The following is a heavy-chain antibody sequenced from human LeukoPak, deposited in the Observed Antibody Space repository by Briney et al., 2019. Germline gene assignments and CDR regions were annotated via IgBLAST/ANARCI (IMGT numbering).Heavy chain of an antibody. Sequence: GGSLRLSRAASGFTFSSYSMNWVRQAPGKGLEWVSSISSSSSYIYYADSVKGRFTISRDNAKNSLYLQMNSLRAEDTAVYYCARDSDILTGYYPAPYFDYWGQGTLVTVSS. D-gene: IGHD3-9*01. V-gene: IGHV3-21*01. J-gene: IGHJ4*02. CDR1: GFTFSSYS. CDR3: ARDSDILTGYYPAPYFDY. CDR2: ISSSSSYI.